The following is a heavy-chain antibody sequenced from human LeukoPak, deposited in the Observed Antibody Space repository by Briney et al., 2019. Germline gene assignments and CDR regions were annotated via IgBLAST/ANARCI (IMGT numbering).Heavy chain of an antibody. CDR2: ISGSGGST. Sequence: PGGSLRLSCAAYGFTFNNYAMSWVRQAPGEGLKWVSTISGSGGSTYYADSVKGRFTISRDNSKNTLFLQMNSLRAEDTAVYYCAKGGYCDSTTCLPYFQHWGQGTLVTVSS. CDR3: AKGGYCDSTTCLPYFQH. D-gene: IGHD2-2*01. J-gene: IGHJ1*01. V-gene: IGHV3-23*01. CDR1: GFTFNNYA.